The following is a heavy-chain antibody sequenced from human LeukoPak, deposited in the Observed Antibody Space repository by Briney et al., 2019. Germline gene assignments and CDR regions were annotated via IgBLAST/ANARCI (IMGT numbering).Heavy chain of an antibody. CDR1: GGSISSGGYS. V-gene: IGHV4-30-2*01. CDR3: ARDPPGAGYSST. J-gene: IGHJ5*02. CDR2: IYHSGST. Sequence: SETLSLTCTVSGGSISSGGYSWSWIRQPPGKGLEWIGYIYHSGSTYYNPSLKSRVTISVDTSKNQFSLKLSSVTAADTAVYYCARDPPGAGYSSTWGQGTLVTVSS. D-gene: IGHD6-13*01.